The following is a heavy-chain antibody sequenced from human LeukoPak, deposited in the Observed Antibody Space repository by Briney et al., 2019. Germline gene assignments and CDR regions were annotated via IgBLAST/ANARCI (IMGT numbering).Heavy chain of an antibody. CDR2: ISCYNGDT. CDR3: ARDPSNSSGYHAHFDS. D-gene: IGHD3-22*01. J-gene: IGHJ4*02. Sequence: ASVKASCKASGYTFTHHGISWVRQAPGQGLEWMGWISCYNGDTIYAQNVQGRVTMTTDASTRTVYIELRNLGSDDTAMYYCARDPSNSSGYHAHFDSWGQGTLVTVSS. CDR1: GYTFTHHG. V-gene: IGHV1-18*01.